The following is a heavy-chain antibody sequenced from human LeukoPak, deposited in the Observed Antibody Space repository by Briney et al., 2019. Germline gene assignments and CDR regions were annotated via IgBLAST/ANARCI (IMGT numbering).Heavy chain of an antibody. J-gene: IGHJ4*02. CDR2: ISGSGGST. CDR3: ANHHFNKWLSSPLFDY. D-gene: IGHD3-22*01. Sequence: PGGSLRLSCAASGFTFSSYAMSWVRQAPGKGLEWVSAISGSGGSTYYADSVKGRFTISRDNSKNTLYLQMNSLRAEDTAVYYCANHHFNKWLSSPLFDYWGQGTLVTVSS. CDR1: GFTFSSYA. V-gene: IGHV3-23*01.